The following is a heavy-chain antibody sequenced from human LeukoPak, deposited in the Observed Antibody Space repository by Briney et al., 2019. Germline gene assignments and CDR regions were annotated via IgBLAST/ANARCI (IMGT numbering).Heavy chain of an antibody. CDR2: INHSGST. Sequence: PSETLSLTCAVYGGSFSGYYRSWIRQPPGKGLEWIGEINHSGSTNYNPSLKSRVTISVDTSKNQFSLKLSSVTAADTAVYCCARGRRIQLWLRAFDIWGQGTMVTVSS. CDR3: ARGRRIQLWLRAFDI. V-gene: IGHV4-34*01. D-gene: IGHD5-18*01. J-gene: IGHJ3*02. CDR1: GGSFSGYY.